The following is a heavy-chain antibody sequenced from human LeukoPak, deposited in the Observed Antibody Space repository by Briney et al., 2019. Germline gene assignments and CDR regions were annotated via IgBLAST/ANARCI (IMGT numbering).Heavy chain of an antibody. J-gene: IGHJ6*02. V-gene: IGHV4-59*08. CDR1: GGSVSSYY. D-gene: IGHD4-11*01. CDR3: ARRGYSNYYFYGMDV. Sequence: SETLSLTCTVSGGSVSSYYWGWIRQFPGKGLEWIGYIYFSGSTSYNPSLESRVTMSLDTSKNKFSLKLRSVTAADTAVYYCARRGYSNYYFYGMDVWGQGTTVTVSS. CDR2: IYFSGST.